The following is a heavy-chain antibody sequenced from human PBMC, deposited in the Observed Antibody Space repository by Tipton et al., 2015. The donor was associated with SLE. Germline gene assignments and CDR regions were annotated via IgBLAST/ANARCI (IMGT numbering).Heavy chain of an antibody. Sequence: LRLSCAASGFTFSDYYMSWIRQAPGKGLEWIGYIYYSGSTNYNPSLKSRVTISVDTSKNQFSLKLSSVTAADTAVYYCALDYDILTGRGNFDYWGQGTLVTVSS. CDR1: GFTFSDYY. D-gene: IGHD3-9*01. J-gene: IGHJ4*02. CDR2: IYYSGST. CDR3: ALDYDILTGRGNFDY. V-gene: IGHV4-59*12.